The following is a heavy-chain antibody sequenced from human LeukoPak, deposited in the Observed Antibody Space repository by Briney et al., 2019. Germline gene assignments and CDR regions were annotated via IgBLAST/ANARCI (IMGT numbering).Heavy chain of an antibody. J-gene: IGHJ2*01. CDR3: ARRGYDFWSGYHPEYWYFDL. CDR1: GGPISSYY. D-gene: IGHD3-3*01. Sequence: SETLSLTCTVSGGPISSYYWSWIRQPPGKGLEWIGYIYTSGSTNYNPSLKSRVTISVDTSKNQFSLKLSSVTAADTAVYYCARRGYDFWSGYHPEYWYFDLWGRGTLVTVSS. V-gene: IGHV4-4*09. CDR2: IYTSGST.